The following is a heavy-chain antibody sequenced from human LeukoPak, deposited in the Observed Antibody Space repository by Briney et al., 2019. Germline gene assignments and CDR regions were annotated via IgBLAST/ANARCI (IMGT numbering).Heavy chain of an antibody. CDR1: GYTFTSYD. D-gene: IGHD6-13*01. V-gene: IGHV1-8*01. CDR3: ARGTALSSSRHMDV. J-gene: IGHJ6*02. CDR2: MNPNSGNT. Sequence: ASVKVSCKASGYTFTSYDINWVRQAPGQGLEWMGWMNPNSGNTGYAQKFQGRVTMTRDTSISTAYMELSRLTSDDTAIYYCARGTALSSSRHMDVWGQGTTVTVSS.